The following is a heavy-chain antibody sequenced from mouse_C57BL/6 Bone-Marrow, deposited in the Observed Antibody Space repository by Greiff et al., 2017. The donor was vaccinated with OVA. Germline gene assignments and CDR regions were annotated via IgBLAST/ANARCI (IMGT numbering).Heavy chain of an antibody. V-gene: IGHV5-6*01. D-gene: IGHD2-4*01. CDR2: ISSGGSYT. Sequence: EVKLMESGGDLVKPGGSLKLSCAASGFTFSSYGLSWVRQTPDKRLEWVATISSGGSYTYYPDSVKGRFTISRDNAKNTLYLQMSSLKSEDTAMYYCARHPSIYYDYEGFAYWGQGTLVTVSA. CDR3: ARHPSIYYDYEGFAY. J-gene: IGHJ3*01. CDR1: GFTFSSYG.